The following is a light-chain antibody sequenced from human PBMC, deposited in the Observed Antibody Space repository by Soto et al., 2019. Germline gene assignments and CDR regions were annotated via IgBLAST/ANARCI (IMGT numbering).Light chain of an antibody. V-gene: IGKV1-39*01. J-gene: IGKJ2*03. Sequence: DIQMTQSPSSLSACVGDRVTITCRATHSISNYLNWYQQKPGKAPNLLIYTSSSLQSGVPSRFSGSGSGTDFTLTISSLQPEDFATYYCQQTYSTPYSFGQGTKLDFK. CDR1: HSISNY. CDR2: TSS. CDR3: QQTYSTPYS.